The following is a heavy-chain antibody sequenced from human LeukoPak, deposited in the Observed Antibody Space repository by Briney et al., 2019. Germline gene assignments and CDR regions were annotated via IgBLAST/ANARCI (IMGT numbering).Heavy chain of an antibody. CDR2: IYPGDSDT. D-gene: IGHD3-3*01. J-gene: IGHJ5*02. Sequence: PGESLKISCKGSGYSFTSYWIGWVRQMPGKGLEWMGIIYPGDSDTRYSPSFQGQVTISADKSISTAYLQWSSLKASDTAVYYCARLPYYDFWSGYYTHPNWFDPWGQGTLVTVSS. V-gene: IGHV5-51*01. CDR1: GYSFTSYW. CDR3: ARLPYYDFWSGYYTHPNWFDP.